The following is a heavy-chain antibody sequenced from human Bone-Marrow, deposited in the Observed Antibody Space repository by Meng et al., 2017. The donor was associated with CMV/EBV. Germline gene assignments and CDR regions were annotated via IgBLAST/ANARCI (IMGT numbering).Heavy chain of an antibody. J-gene: IGHJ4*02. V-gene: IGHV1-18*01. CDR2: ISAYNGNT. D-gene: IGHD2-2*01. Sequence: QVQSVQAGAEGKKPGASVKVSCKASGYTFTSYGISWVRQAPGQGLEWMGWISAYNGNTNYAQKLQGRVTMTTDTSTSTAYMELRSLRSDDTAVYYCARDRGPYQLLIHFDYWGQGTLVTVSS. CDR1: GYTFTSYG. CDR3: ARDRGPYQLLIHFDY.